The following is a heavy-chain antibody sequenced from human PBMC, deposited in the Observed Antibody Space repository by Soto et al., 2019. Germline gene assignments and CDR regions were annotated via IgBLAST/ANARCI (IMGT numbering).Heavy chain of an antibody. J-gene: IGHJ6*03. CDR2: ILSGSGGI. Sequence: EVQLVESGGGLVQPGWSLRLSCTASGFTFGSYSMNWVRQAPGKGLEWVSVILSGSGGIDYADSVKGRFTISRDNAKISRDLQIKSLRAEDTAVYYCARDLPSPLVATAMPYYMDVWGKGTTVTVSS. V-gene: IGHV3-48*01. D-gene: IGHD2-21*02. CDR1: GFTFGSYS. CDR3: ARDLPSPLVATAMPYYMDV.